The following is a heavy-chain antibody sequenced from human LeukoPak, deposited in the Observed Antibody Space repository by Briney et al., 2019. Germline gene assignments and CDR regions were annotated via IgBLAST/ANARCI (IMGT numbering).Heavy chain of an antibody. J-gene: IGHJ4*02. D-gene: IGHD6-19*01. Sequence: GGSLRLSCVASGFSFSAYIMHWVRQAPGKGLEYVSAIRSDGSSTFYPNSVKGRFTISRDNSKSTLYLQMGSLRAEDTAVYYCTRRYGGHSGWVEYHDSWGQGTLVTVSS. CDR3: TRRYGGHSGWVEYHDS. V-gene: IGHV3-64*01. CDR1: GFSFSAYI. CDR2: IRSDGSST.